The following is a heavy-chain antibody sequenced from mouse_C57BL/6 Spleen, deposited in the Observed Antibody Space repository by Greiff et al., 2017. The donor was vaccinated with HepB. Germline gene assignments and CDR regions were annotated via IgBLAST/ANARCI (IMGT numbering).Heavy chain of an antibody. CDR2: IYPRSGNT. D-gene: IGHD1-1*01. CDR1: GYTFTSYG. V-gene: IGHV1-81*01. Sequence: QVQLQHSGAELARPGASVKLSCKASGYTFTSYGISWVKQRTGQGLEWIGEIYPRSGNTYYNEKFKGKATLTADKSSSTAYMELRSLTSEDSAVYFCARDYYGSSPYAMDYWGQGTSVTVSS. CDR3: ARDYYGSSPYAMDY. J-gene: IGHJ4*01.